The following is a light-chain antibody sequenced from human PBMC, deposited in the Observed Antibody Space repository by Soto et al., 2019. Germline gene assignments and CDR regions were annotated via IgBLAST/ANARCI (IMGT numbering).Light chain of an antibody. Sequence: IQLTQSPSSLSASVGDRVTITCRASQGISSYLAWYQQKPGKAPKLLIYAASTLKSGVPSRFSGSGSGTDFILTINTLQPEDFATYHCQQLNSCPLTFGGGTKVDIK. CDR1: QGISSY. J-gene: IGKJ4*01. CDR3: QQLNSCPLT. CDR2: AAS. V-gene: IGKV1-9*01.